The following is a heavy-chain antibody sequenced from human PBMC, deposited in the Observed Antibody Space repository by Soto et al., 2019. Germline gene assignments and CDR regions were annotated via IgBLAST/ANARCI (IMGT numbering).Heavy chain of an antibody. Sequence: GGSLRLSCAASGFTFSTFSMTWVRQAPGKGLEWVSTMSGSGGSTYYADSVKGRFTISRDNSRKTLYLQMNSLRAEDTAIYYCARRASMHCFDSWGQGALVTVSP. CDR3: ARRASMHCFDS. CDR1: GFTFSTFS. V-gene: IGHV3-23*01. CDR2: MSGSGGST. J-gene: IGHJ4*02.